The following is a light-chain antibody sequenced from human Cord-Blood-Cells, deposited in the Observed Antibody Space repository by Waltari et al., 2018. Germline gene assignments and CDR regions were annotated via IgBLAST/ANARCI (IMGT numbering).Light chain of an antibody. Sequence: QSALTQPASVSGSPGQSITISCTGTSSDVGPYNLVSWDQQHPGKAPKLLIYEGGKRASGVSNRCSGSKSGNTASLTISGLQAEDEADYYCCSYAGSSTFYVFGTGTKVTVL. CDR1: SSDVGPYNL. CDR2: EGG. V-gene: IGLV2-23*01. CDR3: CSYAGSSTFYV. J-gene: IGLJ1*01.